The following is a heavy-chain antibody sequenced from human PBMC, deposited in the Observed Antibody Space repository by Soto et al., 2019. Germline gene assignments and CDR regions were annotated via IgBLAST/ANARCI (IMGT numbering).Heavy chain of an antibody. J-gene: IGHJ4*02. CDR1: GFTFSSYS. CDR3: ARDPYYYDFWSGYTTQFDY. Sequence: GGSLRLSCAASGFTFSSYSMNWVRQAPGKGLEWVSSISSSSSYIYYADSVKGRFTISRDNAKNSLYLQMNSLRAEDTAVYYCARDPYYYDFWSGYTTQFDYWGQGTLVTVSS. CDR2: ISSSSSYI. D-gene: IGHD3-3*01. V-gene: IGHV3-21*01.